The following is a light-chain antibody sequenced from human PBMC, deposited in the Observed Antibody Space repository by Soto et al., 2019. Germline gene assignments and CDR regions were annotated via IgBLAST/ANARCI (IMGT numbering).Light chain of an antibody. CDR2: GAS. J-gene: IGKJ1*01. CDR1: QSVSSN. Sequence: EIVMTQSQATLSVSPGERATLSCRASQSVSSNLAWYQQKPGQAPRLLIYGASTRATGIPARFSGRGSGTEFTLTIFSLQSEDFAVYYCQQYDIWPLTFGQGTKVDIK. V-gene: IGKV3-15*01. CDR3: QQYDIWPLT.